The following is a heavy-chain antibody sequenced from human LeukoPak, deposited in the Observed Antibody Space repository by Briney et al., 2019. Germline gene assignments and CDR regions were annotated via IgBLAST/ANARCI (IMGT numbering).Heavy chain of an antibody. V-gene: IGHV1-2*02. Sequence: GASVKVSCKASGYTFTGYYMHWVRQAPGQGLEWMGWINPNSGGTNYAQKFQGRVTMTRDTSISTAYMELSRLRSDDTAVYYCARETTTVMWETAYYFDYWGQGTLVTVSS. D-gene: IGHD4-17*01. CDR3: ARETTTVMWETAYYFDY. CDR2: INPNSGGT. CDR1: GYTFTGYY. J-gene: IGHJ4*02.